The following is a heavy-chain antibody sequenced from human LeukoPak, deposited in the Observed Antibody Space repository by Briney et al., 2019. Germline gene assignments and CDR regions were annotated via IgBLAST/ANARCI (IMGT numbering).Heavy chain of an antibody. V-gene: IGHV3-30*04. CDR1: GFTFSSYA. CDR3: ARDLMGIAYRGAFYY. D-gene: IGHD6-13*01. CDR2: ISYDGGNK. J-gene: IGHJ4*02. Sequence: GGSLRLSCAASGFTFSSYAMHWVRQAPGKGLEWVAVISYDGGNKYYADSVKGRFTISRDNSKNTLYLQMNSLRAEDTAVYYCARDLMGIAYRGAFYYWGQGTLVTVSS.